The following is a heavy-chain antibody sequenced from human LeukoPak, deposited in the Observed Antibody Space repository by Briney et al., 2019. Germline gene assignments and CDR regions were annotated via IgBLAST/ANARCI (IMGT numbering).Heavy chain of an antibody. CDR3: AKDEYCSGGSCYYCYYGMDV. V-gene: IGHV3-23*01. D-gene: IGHD2-15*01. J-gene: IGHJ6*02. Sequence: GGSLRLSCAASGFTFSSYAMSWVRQAPGKGLEWVSAISGSGGSTYYADSVKGRFTISRDNSKNTLYLQMNSLRAEDTAVYYCAKDEYCSGGSCYYCYYGMDVWGQGTTVTVSS. CDR2: ISGSGGST. CDR1: GFTFSSYA.